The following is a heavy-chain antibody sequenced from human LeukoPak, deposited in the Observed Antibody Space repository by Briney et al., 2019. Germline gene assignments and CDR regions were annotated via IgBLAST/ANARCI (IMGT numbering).Heavy chain of an antibody. D-gene: IGHD3-22*01. CDR1: GFTFSSYS. J-gene: IGHJ4*02. CDR3: ARDDYPYYYDSSGKRHFDY. Sequence: GGSLRLSCAASGFTFSSYSMNWVRQAPGKGLEWVSYISSSSSTIYYADSVKGRFTISRDNAKNSLYLQMNSLRAEDTAVYYCARDDYPYYYDSSGKRHFDYWGQGTLVTVSS. V-gene: IGHV3-48*04. CDR2: ISSSSSTI.